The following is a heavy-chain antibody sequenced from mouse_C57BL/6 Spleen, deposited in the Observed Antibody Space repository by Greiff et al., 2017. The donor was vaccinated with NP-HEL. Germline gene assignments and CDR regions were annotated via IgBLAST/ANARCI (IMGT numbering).Heavy chain of an antibody. CDR2: IDPSDSET. CDR3: ARWGGNYGNYYAMDY. CDR1: GYTFTSYW. V-gene: IGHV1-52*01. J-gene: IGHJ4*01. Sequence: QVQLQQSGAELVRPGSSVKLSCKASGYTFTSYWMHWVKQRPIQGLEWIGNIDPSDSETHYNQKFKDKATLTVDKSSSTAYMQLSSLTSEDSAVYYCARWGGNYGNYYAMDYWGQGTSVTVSS. D-gene: IGHD2-1*01.